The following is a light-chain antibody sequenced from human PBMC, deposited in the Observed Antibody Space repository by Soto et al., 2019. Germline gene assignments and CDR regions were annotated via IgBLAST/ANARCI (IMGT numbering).Light chain of an antibody. CDR3: QQSSDIPYT. CDR1: QTISTY. J-gene: IGKJ2*01. V-gene: IGKV1-39*01. CDR2: AAS. Sequence: DIQMTQSPSSLSASVGDRVTITCRASQTISTYLNWYQQNPGKAPNLLIYAASNLQSGVPSRFSGSGSGTDFTLTISSLQPEDFATYYCQQSSDIPYTFGQGTKLEIK.